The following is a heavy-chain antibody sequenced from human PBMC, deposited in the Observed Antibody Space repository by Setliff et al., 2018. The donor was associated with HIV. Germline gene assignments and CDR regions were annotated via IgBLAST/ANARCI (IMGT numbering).Heavy chain of an antibody. CDR1: GFTLSRYS. CDR3: AREDVDTTMVYYYYYYMDV. CDR2: ISYDGSNQ. Sequence: VGSLRLSCAASGFTLSRYSMHWVRQAPGKGLEWVAIISYDGSNQYYADSVEGRVSISRDTSKNTRYLQMNSLRAEDTALYYCAREDVDTTMVYYYYYYMDVWGKGTTVTVSS. V-gene: IGHV3-30*04. D-gene: IGHD5-18*01. J-gene: IGHJ6*03.